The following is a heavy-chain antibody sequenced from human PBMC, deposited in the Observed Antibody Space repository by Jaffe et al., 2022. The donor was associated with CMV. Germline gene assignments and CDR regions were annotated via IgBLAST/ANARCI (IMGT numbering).Heavy chain of an antibody. V-gene: IGHV1-69*01. CDR3: ARGMDNLRILEWLPLDL. CDR1: GSSITNYA. Sequence: QLVQSGAEVKKPGSSVRVSCKASGSSITNYAINWVRQAPGQGLDWMGGIIPMFGTTEYAQLFQGRVAITADESTSTVYMELSSLTSEDTAVYYCARGMDNLRILEWLPLDLWGQGTLVTVSS. J-gene: IGHJ5*02. D-gene: IGHD3-3*01. CDR2: IIPMFGTT.